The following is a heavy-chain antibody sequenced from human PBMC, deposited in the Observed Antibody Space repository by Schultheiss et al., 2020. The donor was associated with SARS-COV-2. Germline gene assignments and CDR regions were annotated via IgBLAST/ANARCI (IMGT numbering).Heavy chain of an antibody. Sequence: SETLSLTCAVYGGSFSGYYWSWIRQPPGKGLEWIGYIYYTGSTYYNPSLKSRVTISVDTSKNQFSLKLSSVTAEDTAVYYCASLYYYDSSGYRDWFDPWGQGTLVTVSS. J-gene: IGHJ5*02. D-gene: IGHD3-22*01. V-gene: IGHV4-34*01. CDR1: GGSFSGYY. CDR2: IYYTGST. CDR3: ASLYYYDSSGYRDWFDP.